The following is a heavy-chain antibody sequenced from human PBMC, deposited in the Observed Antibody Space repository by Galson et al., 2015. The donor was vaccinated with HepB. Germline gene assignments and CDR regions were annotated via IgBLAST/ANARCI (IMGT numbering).Heavy chain of an antibody. Sequence: SCKASGGTFSSYTISWVRQAPGQGLEWMGRIIPILGIANYAQKFQGRVTITADKSTSTAYMELSSLRSEDTAVYYCARVVPSAYCGGDCYSAFDIWGQGTMVTVSS. V-gene: IGHV1-69*02. CDR3: ARVVPSAYCGGDCYSAFDI. J-gene: IGHJ3*02. CDR2: IIPILGIA. D-gene: IGHD2-21*02. CDR1: GGTFSSYT.